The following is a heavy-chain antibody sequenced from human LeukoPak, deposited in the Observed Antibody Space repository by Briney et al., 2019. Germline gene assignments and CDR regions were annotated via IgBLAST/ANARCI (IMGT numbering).Heavy chain of an antibody. J-gene: IGHJ3*02. CDR1: GGSISSYY. D-gene: IGHD6-13*01. CDR3: ARDLFSSSWYANDAFDI. CDR2: IYYSGST. Sequence: SETLSLTCTVSGGSISSYYWSWIRQPPGKGLEWIGYIYYSGSTNYNPSLESRVTISVDTSKNQFSLKLSSVTAADTAVYYCARDLFSSSWYANDAFDIWGQGTMVTVSS. V-gene: IGHV4-59*12.